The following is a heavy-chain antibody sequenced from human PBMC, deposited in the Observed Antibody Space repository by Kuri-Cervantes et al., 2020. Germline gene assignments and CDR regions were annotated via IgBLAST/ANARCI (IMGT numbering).Heavy chain of an antibody. D-gene: IGHD3-16*01. CDR2: INAGNGNT. V-gene: IGHV1-3*01. Sequence: ASVKVSCKASGYTFTSYGISWVRQAPGQGLEWMGWINAGNGNTKYSQKFQGRVTITRDTSASTAYMELSSLRSEDTAVYYCVSLGMDVWGKGTTVTVSS. J-gene: IGHJ6*03. CDR1: GYTFTSYG. CDR3: VSLGMDV.